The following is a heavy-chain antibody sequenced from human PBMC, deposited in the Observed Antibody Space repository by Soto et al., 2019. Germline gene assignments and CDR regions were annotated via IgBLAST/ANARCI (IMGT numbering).Heavy chain of an antibody. J-gene: IGHJ4*02. CDR2: IRVYNGNT. CDR1: GYTFSRCG. Sequence: QVQLVQSGPEVKKPGASVKVSCKASGYTFSRCGISWVRQAPGQGLEWMGWIRVYNGNTKYAQKVQDRVTMTTDTSTSTAYMELRSLRSDDTAVYYCARKEDYGDYVDYWGQGTLVTVSS. V-gene: IGHV1-18*04. D-gene: IGHD4-17*01. CDR3: ARKEDYGDYVDY.